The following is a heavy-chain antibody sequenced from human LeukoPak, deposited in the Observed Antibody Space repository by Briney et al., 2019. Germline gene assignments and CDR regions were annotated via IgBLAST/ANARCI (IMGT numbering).Heavy chain of an antibody. CDR1: GCTISNSD. Sequence: GGSLRLTCTASGCTISNSDMSWIRQAPGKGLEWVSAISGNGGITYYADSVKGQFTISRDNSKNSLYPQMNTLRADGTAVYYCAKKSPYGGADYWGQGTLVTVSS. CDR2: ISGNGGIT. D-gene: IGHD4-23*01. CDR3: AKKSPYGGADY. J-gene: IGHJ4*02. V-gene: IGHV3-23*01.